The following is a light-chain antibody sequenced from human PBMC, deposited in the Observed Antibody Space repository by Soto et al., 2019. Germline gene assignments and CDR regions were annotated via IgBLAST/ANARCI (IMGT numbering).Light chain of an antibody. CDR2: GAS. Sequence: EIVMTQSPATLSVSPGERATLSCRASQSVSSKIAWYQQKPGQAPRLLIYGASTRATSIPARFSGSGSGTEFTLTISSLQSEDFGVYYCQQYNNWPYTFGQRTKLEIK. V-gene: IGKV3-15*01. CDR3: QQYNNWPYT. J-gene: IGKJ2*01. CDR1: QSVSSK.